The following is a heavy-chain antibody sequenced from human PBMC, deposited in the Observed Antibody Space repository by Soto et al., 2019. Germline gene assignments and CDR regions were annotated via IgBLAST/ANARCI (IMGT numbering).Heavy chain of an antibody. CDR3: AKVVSGGQLDY. CDR2: IYYTGST. D-gene: IGHD6-25*01. J-gene: IGHJ4*02. V-gene: IGHV4-59*01. Sequence: PETLSLTCTVSGVSINNYYWTWIRQPPGRRLEWIGAIYYTGSTTYNPSLRSRVTFSVDTSKNQFSLSLTSVTAADTAVYFCAKVVSGGQLDYWGQGTLVTVSS. CDR1: GVSINNYY.